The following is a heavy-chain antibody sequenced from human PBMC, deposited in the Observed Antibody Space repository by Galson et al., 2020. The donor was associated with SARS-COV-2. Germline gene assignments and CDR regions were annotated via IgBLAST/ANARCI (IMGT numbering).Heavy chain of an antibody. CDR1: GGSMNSGSYY. CDR3: RQFALVAVPIDY. V-gene: IGHV4-61*09. CDR2: VFITGTT. Sequence: SETLSLTCTVSGGSMNSGSYYWNWIRQPAGKGLEWIGHVFITGTTNYNPSLKSRATISLDTSKNQFSLKLTSVTAADTAVYYCRQFALVAVPIDYWGQGTLVTVSS. J-gene: IGHJ4*02. D-gene: IGHD5-12*01.